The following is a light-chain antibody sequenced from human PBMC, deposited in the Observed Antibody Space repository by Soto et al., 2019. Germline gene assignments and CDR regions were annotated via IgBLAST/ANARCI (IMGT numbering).Light chain of an antibody. V-gene: IGLV2-14*01. J-gene: IGLJ2*01. CDR3: SSYTSPSTVV. CDR2: EVS. Sequence: QSALTQPASVSGSPGQSITISCTGTSSDVGGYNYVSWYQQHPGKAPKLMIYEVSNRPSGVSNRFSGSKSGNTASLTISGLQAEDEADYYCSSYTSPSTVVFGGGTMLTVL. CDR1: SSDVGGYNY.